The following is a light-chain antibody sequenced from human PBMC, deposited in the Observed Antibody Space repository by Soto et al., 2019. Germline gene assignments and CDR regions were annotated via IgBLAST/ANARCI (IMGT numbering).Light chain of an antibody. Sequence: QSALTQPASVSGSPGQSITISCTGTSSDVGSYNLVSWYQHHPGKAPKLMIYEGSKRPSGVSNRFSGSKSCNTASLTISGLQAEDEADYYCCSYAGSSTFGVFGGGTKLTVL. CDR2: EGS. CDR1: SSDVGSYNL. J-gene: IGLJ2*01. V-gene: IGLV2-23*03. CDR3: CSYAGSSTFGV.